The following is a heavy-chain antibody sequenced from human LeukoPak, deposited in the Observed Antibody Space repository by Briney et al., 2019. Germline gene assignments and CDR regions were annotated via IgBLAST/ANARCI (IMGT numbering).Heavy chain of an antibody. Sequence: GSLRLSCAASGFTVSSNYMSWIRQPPGKGLEWIGEINHSGSTNYNPSLKSRVTISVDTSKNQFSLKLSSVTAADTAVYYCARGNCSSTSCYEGPLYYYGMDVWGQGTTVTVSS. J-gene: IGHJ6*02. D-gene: IGHD2-2*01. V-gene: IGHV4-34*01. CDR3: ARGNCSSTSCYEGPLYYYGMDV. CDR2: INHSGST. CDR1: GFTVSSNY.